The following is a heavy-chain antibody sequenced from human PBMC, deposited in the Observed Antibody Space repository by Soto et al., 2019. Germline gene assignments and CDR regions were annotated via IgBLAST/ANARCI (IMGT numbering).Heavy chain of an antibody. CDR3: VRRVSGNYDY. V-gene: IGHV3-64*01. CDR2: ISSNGGTT. CDR1: GFTFSSYD. Sequence: EVQLAESGGGMVQPGGSLRLSWVASGFTFSSYDRHWVRQAPGKGLEYVSSISSNGGTTYYGNSVKGRFTISRDNSKNTLYLQMGSLRAEDMAVYYCVRRVSGNYDYWGQGTLVTVSS. J-gene: IGHJ4*02. D-gene: IGHD1-7*01.